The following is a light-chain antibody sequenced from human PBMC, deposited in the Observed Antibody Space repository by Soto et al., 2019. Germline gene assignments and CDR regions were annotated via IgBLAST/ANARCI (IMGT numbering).Light chain of an antibody. CDR2: GAS. CDR3: HQYNKWLPRT. J-gene: IGKJ1*01. Sequence: SAVTLSVSQGERATLYCRASQSVSSYLAWYQQKPGQPPRLLIYGASTRATGIPARFSGSGSGTEFTLTISGLLSADVGVYFCHQYNKWLPRTFGDGTKVDIK. CDR1: QSVSSY. V-gene: IGKV3-15*01.